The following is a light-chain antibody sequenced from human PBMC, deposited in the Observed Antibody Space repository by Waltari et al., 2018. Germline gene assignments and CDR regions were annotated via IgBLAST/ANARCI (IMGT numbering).Light chain of an antibody. CDR1: QSISNA. CDR2: AAS. J-gene: IGKJ4*01. V-gene: IGKV1-39*01. Sequence: DIQMTQSPSSLSASVGDGGTITCGASQSISNALSWYLQKPGKAPKLLIYAASLLQDGVPSRFRGSGSGTDFTLTISNLQPEDFATYFCHQSYKAPQTFGGGTRLEIK. CDR3: HQSYKAPQT.